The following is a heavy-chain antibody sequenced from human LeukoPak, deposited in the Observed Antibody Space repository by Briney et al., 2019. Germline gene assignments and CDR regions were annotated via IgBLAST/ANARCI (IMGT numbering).Heavy chain of an antibody. CDR1: GGSFSGYY. CDR3: ARAAVSTRSRFDS. Sequence: SETLSLTCAVYGGSFSGYYWSWIRQPPGKGLEWIGEINHSGSTNYKPSLKSRVTISVDMSKNQFSLKLSSVTAADTAVYYCARAAVSTRSRFDSWGQGTLVTVSS. CDR2: INHSGST. D-gene: IGHD5/OR15-5a*01. J-gene: IGHJ5*01. V-gene: IGHV4-34*01.